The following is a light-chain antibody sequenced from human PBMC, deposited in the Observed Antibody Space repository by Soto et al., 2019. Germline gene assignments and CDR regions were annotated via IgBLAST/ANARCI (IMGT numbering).Light chain of an antibody. Sequence: EIVLTQSPATLSVSPGERVSLSCRASQSVDINLAWYQQKPGQAPRLLIYGASTRATDMPGRFSGSGSGTEFTLSISSLQSKDFAVYYCQQYNNWHPLTFGGGTKVDIK. CDR1: QSVDIN. CDR2: GAS. CDR3: QQYNNWHPLT. J-gene: IGKJ4*01. V-gene: IGKV3-15*01.